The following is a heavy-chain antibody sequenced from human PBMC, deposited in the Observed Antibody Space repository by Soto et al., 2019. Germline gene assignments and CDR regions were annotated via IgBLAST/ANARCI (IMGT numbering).Heavy chain of an antibody. CDR3: ARARLCTSPSCYHYLDF. D-gene: IGHD2-2*01. Sequence: SETLSLTCTVSGGSISSSSWSWLRQHPGRGLEWIGYIYNNGRTDYNPSLKSRVTISVDTSKNHFSLELSSVTPADTAVYYCARARLCTSPSCYHYLDFLARGTLVPLSS. CDR2: IYNNGRT. V-gene: IGHV4-59*01. CDR1: GGSISSSS. J-gene: IGHJ4*02.